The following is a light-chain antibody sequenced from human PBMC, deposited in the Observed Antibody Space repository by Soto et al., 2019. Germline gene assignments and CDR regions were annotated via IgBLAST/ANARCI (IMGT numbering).Light chain of an antibody. Sequence: QSALTQPPSASGSPGQSVTISCTGTSSDVGGYNYVSWYQQHPGKAPKLMIYDVNKRPPGVPDRFSGSKSGNTASLTVSGLQAEDEADSYCSSYAGSNGVVFGGGTKVAVL. J-gene: IGLJ2*01. CDR3: SSYAGSNGVV. CDR1: SSDVGGYNY. CDR2: DVN. V-gene: IGLV2-8*01.